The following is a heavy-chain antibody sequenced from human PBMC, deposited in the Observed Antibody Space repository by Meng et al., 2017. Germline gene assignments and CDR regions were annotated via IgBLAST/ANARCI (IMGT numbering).Heavy chain of an antibody. J-gene: IGHJ4*02. Sequence: EVQLVELGGGLVPPGGSLKLSCAASGFTFSGSAMHWVRQSSGKGLEWVGRIRNKANNYATAYAASVIGRFTISRDDSKNTAYLQMNSLKTEDTAVYYCSRLETTAFDYWGQGILVTVSS. CDR1: GFTFSGSA. CDR2: IRNKANNYAT. D-gene: IGHD4-17*01. V-gene: IGHV3-73*02. CDR3: SRLETTAFDY.